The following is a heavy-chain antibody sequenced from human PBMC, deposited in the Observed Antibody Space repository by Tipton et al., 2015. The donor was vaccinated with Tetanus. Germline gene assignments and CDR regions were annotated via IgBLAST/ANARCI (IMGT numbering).Heavy chain of an antibody. J-gene: IGHJ5*02. V-gene: IGHV4-59*01. D-gene: IGHD2-2*01. CDR1: GDSISFYY. CDR2: IYYSGNT. Sequence: LRLSCTVSGDSISFYYWSWIRQPPGKGLEWIGYIYYSGNTKYNPSLKSRVTMSVDTSKNQFSLNLTSVIPADTAVYYCARDLRRYQQNNWFDPWGQGTLVTVSS. CDR3: ARDLRRYQQNNWFDP.